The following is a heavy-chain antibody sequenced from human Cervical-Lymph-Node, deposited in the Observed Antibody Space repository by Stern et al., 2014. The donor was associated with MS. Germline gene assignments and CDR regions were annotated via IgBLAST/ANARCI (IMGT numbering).Heavy chain of an antibody. Sequence: VQLVESGGGLVKPGGSLRLSCAASGFTFADHYMNWVRQAPGKGLEWLSRISSSGDGGFYADSVKGRFTISRDNAKNFLYLQMNSLRAEDTAVYYCARDPDTSSKIDYWGQGTLVTVSS. J-gene: IGHJ4*02. CDR3: ARDPDTSSKIDY. V-gene: IGHV3-11*01. CDR2: ISSSGDGG. CDR1: GFTFADHY. D-gene: IGHD2/OR15-2a*01.